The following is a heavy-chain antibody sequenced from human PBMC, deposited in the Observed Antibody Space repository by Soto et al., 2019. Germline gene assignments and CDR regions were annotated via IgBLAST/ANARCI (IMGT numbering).Heavy chain of an antibody. Sequence: SVKVSCKASGGTFSSYAMSWVRQAPGQGLEWMGGIIPIFGTANYAQKFQGRVTITADESTSTAYMELSSLRSEDTAVYYCALSPYGDSSGYLYYFDYWGQGTLVTVSS. V-gene: IGHV1-69*13. J-gene: IGHJ4*02. CDR2: IIPIFGTA. CDR1: GGTFSSYA. D-gene: IGHD3-22*01. CDR3: ALSPYGDSSGYLYYFDY.